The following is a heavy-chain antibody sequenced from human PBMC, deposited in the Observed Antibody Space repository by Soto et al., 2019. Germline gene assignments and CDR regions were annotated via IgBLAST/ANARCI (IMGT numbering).Heavy chain of an antibody. J-gene: IGHJ6*02. V-gene: IGHV1-8*02. Sequence: ASVKGSCKASGGTFSSYAISWVRQAPGQGLEWMGWMNPNSGNTGYAQKFQGRVTMTRNTSISTAYMELSSLRSEDTAVYYCARGSSSWYGYYYYGMDVWGQGTTVTVS. CDR3: ARGSSSWYGYYYYGMDV. CDR1: GGTFSSYA. D-gene: IGHD6-13*01. CDR2: MNPNSGNT.